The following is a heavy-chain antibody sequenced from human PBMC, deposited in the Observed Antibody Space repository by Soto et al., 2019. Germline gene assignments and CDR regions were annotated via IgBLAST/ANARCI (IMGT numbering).Heavy chain of an antibody. V-gene: IGHV3-23*01. CDR2: ISGSGGST. CDR1: GFTFSSYA. Sequence: PGGSLRLSCAASGFTFSSYAMSWVRQAPGKGLEWVSAISGSGGSTYYADSVKGRFTISGDNSKNTLYLQMNSLRAEDTAVYYCAKGWAVAGYYFDYWGQGTLVTVSS. J-gene: IGHJ4*02. CDR3: AKGWAVAGYYFDY. D-gene: IGHD6-19*01.